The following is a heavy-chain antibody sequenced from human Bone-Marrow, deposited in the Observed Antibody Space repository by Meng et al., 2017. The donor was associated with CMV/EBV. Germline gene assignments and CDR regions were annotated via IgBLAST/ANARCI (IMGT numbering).Heavy chain of an antibody. J-gene: IGHJ5*02. V-gene: IGHV3-48*04. Sequence: GESLKISCVASGFTLSPYGMNWVRQAPGRGLEWISYINWSSTAKYYAESVRGRFTVSRDDVKNSLYLQRNSLRAEDTAVYYCTRDSDGNFDLWGQGTPVTVSS. CDR1: GFTLSPYG. CDR2: INWSSTAK. D-gene: IGHD4-23*01. CDR3: TRDSDGNFDL.